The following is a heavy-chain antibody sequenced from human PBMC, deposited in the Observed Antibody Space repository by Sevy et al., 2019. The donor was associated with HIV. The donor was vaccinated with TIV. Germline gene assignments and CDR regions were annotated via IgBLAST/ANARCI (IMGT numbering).Heavy chain of an antibody. CDR3: AGARYDSSGSFDAFDI. J-gene: IGHJ3*02. V-gene: IGHV3-23*01. CDR1: GFTFSSYA. CDR2: IFRSGDVT. D-gene: IGHD3-22*01. Sequence: GGSLRLSCAASGFTFSSYAMSWVRQAPGKGLEWVSTIFRSGDVTYYADSVKGRFTISRDNSRNTLFLQMKSLRAEDTAVYYCAGARYDSSGSFDAFDIWGQGTMVTVSS.